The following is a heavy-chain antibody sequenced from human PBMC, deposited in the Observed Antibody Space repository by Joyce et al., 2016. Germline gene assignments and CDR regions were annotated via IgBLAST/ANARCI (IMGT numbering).Heavy chain of an antibody. J-gene: IGHJ4*02. CDR1: GGSISDGGYY. CDR3: ARVPLSSAFDY. D-gene: IGHD1-26*01. CDR2: INYSGNT. Sequence: QVQLQESGPGLVQPSQTLSLTCGVSGGSISDGGYYWSWIRPRPGQGLEWIGYINYSGNTYYNPSLKSRLTISIDMSKNQFSLRLTSVTAADTAVYYCARVPLSSAFDYWGQGILVTVSS. V-gene: IGHV4-31*11.